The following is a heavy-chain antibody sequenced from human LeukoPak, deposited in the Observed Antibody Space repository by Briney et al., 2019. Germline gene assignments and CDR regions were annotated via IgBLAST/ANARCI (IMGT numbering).Heavy chain of an antibody. D-gene: IGHD6-13*01. CDR2: IFYSGST. J-gene: IGHJ2*01. CDR1: GGSISSYY. V-gene: IGHV4-59*01. CDR3: ARVYYSSSYDYWYFDL. Sequence: SETLSLTCTVSGGSISSYYWSWIRQPPGKGLEWIGYIFYSGSTNYNPSLRSRVTISVDTSKNQFSLKLSSLTAADTAVYYCARVYYSSSYDYWYFDLWGRGTLVTVSS.